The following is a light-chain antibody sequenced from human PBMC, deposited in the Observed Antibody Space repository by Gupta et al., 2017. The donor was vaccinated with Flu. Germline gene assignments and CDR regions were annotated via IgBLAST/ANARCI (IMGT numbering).Light chain of an antibody. CDR3: ASYTRGTTWV. Sequence: QSALTQPASVSGSPGQSITISCTGTSTDVGGYDYVSWFQHHPGKAPKLMMYEVSHRPSGVDNRFSGSKSGNTASLTISGLQSEDEAYYYCASYTRGTTWVFGGGTKVTVL. CDR2: EVS. CDR1: STDVGGYDY. J-gene: IGLJ3*02. V-gene: IGLV2-14*01.